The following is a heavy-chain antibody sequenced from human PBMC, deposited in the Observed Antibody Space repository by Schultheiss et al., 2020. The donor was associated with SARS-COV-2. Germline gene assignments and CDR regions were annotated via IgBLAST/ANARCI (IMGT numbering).Heavy chain of an antibody. Sequence: SVKVSCKASGGTFSSYAISWVRQAPGQGLEWMGRIIPILGIANYAQKFQGRVTITADKSTSTAYMELSSLRSEDTAVYYCARGLYYYGSGRMGEFDYWGQGTLVTVSS. CDR3: ARGLYYYGSGRMGEFDY. D-gene: IGHD3-10*01. CDR1: GGTFSSYA. CDR2: IIPILGIA. V-gene: IGHV1-69*04. J-gene: IGHJ4*02.